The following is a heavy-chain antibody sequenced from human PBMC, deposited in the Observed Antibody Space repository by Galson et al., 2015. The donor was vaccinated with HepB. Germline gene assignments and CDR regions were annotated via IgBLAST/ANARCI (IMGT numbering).Heavy chain of an antibody. J-gene: IGHJ4*02. Sequence: SLRLSCAASGFTFSSYGMHWVRQAPGKGLEWVAFIRYDGSNKYYADSVKGRFTISRDNSKNTLYLQMNSLGAEDTAIYYCAKDQGGGSPFDYWGQGALDTVSS. CDR1: GFTFSSYG. CDR2: IRYDGSNK. D-gene: IGHD5-12*01. CDR3: AKDQGGGSPFDY. V-gene: IGHV3-30*02.